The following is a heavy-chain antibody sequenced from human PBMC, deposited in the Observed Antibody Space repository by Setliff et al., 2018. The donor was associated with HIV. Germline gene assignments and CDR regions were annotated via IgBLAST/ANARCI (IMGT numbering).Heavy chain of an antibody. CDR2: MSGSDNTT. J-gene: IGHJ5*02. CDR3: AKTAYYFNTGGPKGWFDP. CDR1: GLTFNAHA. Sequence: GSLRLSCAASGLTFNAHAMNWVRQAPGKGLEWVAGMSGSDNTTFYADSVKGRFTVSRDNSKKTLYMVMDSLRAEDTAVYYCAKTAYYFNTGGPKGWFDPWGQGTLVTVSS. V-gene: IGHV3-23*01. D-gene: IGHD2-8*02.